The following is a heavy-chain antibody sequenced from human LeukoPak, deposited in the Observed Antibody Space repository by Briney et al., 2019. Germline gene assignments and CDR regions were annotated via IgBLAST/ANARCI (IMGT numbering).Heavy chain of an antibody. J-gene: IGHJ3*02. CDR2: IYSSGNT. V-gene: IGHV4-59*01. Sequence: PSETLSLTCTVSGASISSYYWSWIRQPPGKGLEWIGYIYSSGNTDYNPSLKSRVTMSVDTSKNQFSLKLSSVTVADTAVYYCARGYSSANDYAFDIWGRGTMVTVSS. D-gene: IGHD6-19*01. CDR3: ARGYSSANDYAFDI. CDR1: GASISSYY.